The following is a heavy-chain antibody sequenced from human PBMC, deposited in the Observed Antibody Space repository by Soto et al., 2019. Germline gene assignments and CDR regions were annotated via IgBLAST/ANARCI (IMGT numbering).Heavy chain of an antibody. CDR3: ARGLRFRTPRPNYSYYHLDV. D-gene: IGHD3-16*01. Sequence: QVQLVQSGAEVKKPGASVKVSCQASGYTFTSYDVNWVRQATGQGLEWMGWMNPNSGNTVYAQKFQGRVTMTRNTSISTAYMELSSLRSDDTAVYYCARGLRFRTPRPNYSYYHLDVGGKGTTVTVSS. CDR1: GYTFTSYD. V-gene: IGHV1-8*01. CDR2: MNPNSGNT. J-gene: IGHJ6*03.